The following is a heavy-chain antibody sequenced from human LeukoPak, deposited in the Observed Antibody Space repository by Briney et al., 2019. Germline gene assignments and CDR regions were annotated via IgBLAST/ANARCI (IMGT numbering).Heavy chain of an antibody. CDR1: GGSISSSSYY. CDR2: INHSGNT. V-gene: IGHV4-39*07. J-gene: IGHJ3*02. D-gene: IGHD1-26*01. CDR3: AGTYSLYDAFDI. Sequence: SETLSLTCTVSGGSISSSSYYWGWIRQPPGKGLEWIGNINHSGNTYYNPSLKSRVRMSVDTSENQFSLKLSSVTAADTAVYYCAGTYSLYDAFDIWGQGTMVTVSS.